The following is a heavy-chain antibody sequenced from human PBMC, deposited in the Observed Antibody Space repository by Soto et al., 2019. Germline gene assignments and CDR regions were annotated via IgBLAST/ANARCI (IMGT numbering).Heavy chain of an antibody. D-gene: IGHD6-13*01. V-gene: IGHV3-30*18. CDR3: AKGGRLIAAASGMDV. J-gene: IGHJ6*02. CDR1: GFTFSSYG. Sequence: QVQLVESGGGVVKPGRSLRLSCAASGFTFSSYGMHWVRQAPGKGLEWVAVISYDGSNKYYADSVKGRFTISRDNSKNTLYLQMNSLRAEDTAVYYCAKGGRLIAAASGMDVWGQGTTVTVSS. CDR2: ISYDGSNK.